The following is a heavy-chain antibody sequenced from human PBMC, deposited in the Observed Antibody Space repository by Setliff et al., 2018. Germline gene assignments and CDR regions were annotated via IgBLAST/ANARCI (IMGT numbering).Heavy chain of an antibody. J-gene: IGHJ4*02. D-gene: IGHD3-16*02. V-gene: IGHV3-9*01. CDR2: ISWNSGSI. CDR1: GFTFDDYA. Sequence: LRLSCAASGFTFDDYAMHWVRQAPGKGLEWVSGISWNSGSIGYADSVKGRFTISRDNSKNTLYLEMSSLRPEDTAVYYCAKVIGGYPPKPSDYWGQGTLVTVSS. CDR3: AKVIGGYPPKPSDY.